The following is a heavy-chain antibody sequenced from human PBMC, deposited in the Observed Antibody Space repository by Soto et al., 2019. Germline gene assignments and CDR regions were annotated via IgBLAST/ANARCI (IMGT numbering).Heavy chain of an antibody. CDR2: ISGDSDHI. CDR3: ATPYYYNH. Sequence: GGSLRLSCAASGFMFGAYTMNWVRQAPGKGLEWVSSISGDSDHIDYADSVRGRFTVSRDNARKSLFLQMDSLGADDTGVYYCATPYYYNHWGPGTLVTVSS. CDR1: GFMFGAYT. D-gene: IGHD3-22*01. J-gene: IGHJ5*02. V-gene: IGHV3-21*01.